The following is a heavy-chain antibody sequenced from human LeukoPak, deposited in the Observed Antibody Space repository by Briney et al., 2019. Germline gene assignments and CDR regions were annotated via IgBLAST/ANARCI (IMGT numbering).Heavy chain of an antibody. CDR3: ARESANKGGEDKEYFQH. CDR2: IYYSGST. CDR1: GGSISSSSYY. D-gene: IGHD2-15*01. Sequence: PSETLSLTCTASGGSISSSSYYWGWIRQPPGKGLEWIGSIYYSGSTYYNPSLKSRVTISVDTSKNQFSLKLSSVTAADTAVYYCARESANKGGEDKEYFQHWGQGTLVTVSS. V-gene: IGHV4-39*07. J-gene: IGHJ1*01.